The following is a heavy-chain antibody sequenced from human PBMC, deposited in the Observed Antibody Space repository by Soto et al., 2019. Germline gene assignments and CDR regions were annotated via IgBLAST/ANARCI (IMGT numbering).Heavy chain of an antibody. V-gene: IGHV3-9*01. Sequence: GGSLRLSCAASGFTFDDYAMHWVRQAPGKGLEWVSGISWNSGSIGYADSVKGRFTISRDNAKNSLYLQMNSLRAEDTALYYCAKSHGPAISSSWTDAFDIWGQGTMVTVSS. J-gene: IGHJ3*02. CDR3: AKSHGPAISSSWTDAFDI. D-gene: IGHD6-13*01. CDR1: GFTFDDYA. CDR2: ISWNSGSI.